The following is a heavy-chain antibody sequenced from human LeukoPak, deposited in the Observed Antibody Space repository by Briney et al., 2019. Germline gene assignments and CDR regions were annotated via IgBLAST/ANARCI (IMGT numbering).Heavy chain of an antibody. CDR2: ISGSGGST. V-gene: IGHV3-23*01. CDR3: AKHKQWLVWCYFDY. J-gene: IGHJ4*02. CDR1: GFTFSNYA. Sequence: GGSLRLSCAASGFTFSNYAMSWVRQAPGKGLEWLSTISGSGGSTYYADSVKGRFTISRDNSKNTVYLQMKSLRVEATAVYYCAKHKQWLVWCYFDYWGQGTLVTVSP. D-gene: IGHD6-19*01.